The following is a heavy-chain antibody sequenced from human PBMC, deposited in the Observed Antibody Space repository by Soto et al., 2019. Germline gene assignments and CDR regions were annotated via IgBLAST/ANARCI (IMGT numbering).Heavy chain of an antibody. CDR2: INQDGSEK. CDR1: GFTFRTYW. J-gene: IGHJ6*02. Sequence: EVQLVESGGGLVQPGGSLRLSCGASGFTFRTYWLSWVRQVPGKGLEWVANINQDGSEKNYVDSVKGRFTISRDNAKNSLYLQKSSLRAEDTALYYCARDGSTSWYCYDYHGMDVWGQGTTVTVSS. V-gene: IGHV3-7*05. D-gene: IGHD6-13*01. CDR3: ARDGSTSWYCYDYHGMDV.